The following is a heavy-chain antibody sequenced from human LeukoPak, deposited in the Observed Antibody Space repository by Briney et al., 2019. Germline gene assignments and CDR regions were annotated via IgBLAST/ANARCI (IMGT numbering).Heavy chain of an antibody. CDR3: ARAKRGYSYGPFDY. Sequence: SETLSLTCAVYGGSFSGYYWSWIRQPPGKGLEWIGYIYYSGSTDYNPSLKSRVTISLDTSKNRFSLKLSSVTAADTAVYYCARAKRGYSYGPFDYWGQGSLVTVSS. CDR2: IYYSGST. J-gene: IGHJ4*02. CDR1: GGSFSGYY. V-gene: IGHV4-59*01. D-gene: IGHD5-18*01.